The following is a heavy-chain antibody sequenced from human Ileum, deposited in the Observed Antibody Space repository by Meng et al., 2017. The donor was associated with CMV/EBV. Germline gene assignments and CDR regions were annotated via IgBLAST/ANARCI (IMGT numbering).Heavy chain of an antibody. CDR3: VRDNSNWTFDF. CDR2: TKDKTVSFIT. CDR1: GFSINDHY. V-gene: IGHV3-72*01. Sequence: AASGFSINDHYMDWVRQAPGKGLEWVGRTKDKTVSFITEYAASVQGRFSISRDDSKNSLYLQMNNLKTEDTAMYYCVRDNSNWTFDFWGRGTLVTVSS. J-gene: IGHJ2*01. D-gene: IGHD2/OR15-2a*01.